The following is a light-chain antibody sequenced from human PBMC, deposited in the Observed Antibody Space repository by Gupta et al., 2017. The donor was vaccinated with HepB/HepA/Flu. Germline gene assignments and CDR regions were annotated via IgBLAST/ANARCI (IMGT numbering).Light chain of an antibody. CDR2: GAS. V-gene: IGKV3-15*01. Sequence: EIVMTQSPAILSVSPGERATLSCRASQSISSYVAWYQQKPDQAPRLLIYGASTRAAGIPGRFSGSGSGTDFTLTLSSLQSEDFAVYYCQQYNNWQTFGQGTKVEIK. CDR3: QQYNNWQT. J-gene: IGKJ1*01. CDR1: QSISSY.